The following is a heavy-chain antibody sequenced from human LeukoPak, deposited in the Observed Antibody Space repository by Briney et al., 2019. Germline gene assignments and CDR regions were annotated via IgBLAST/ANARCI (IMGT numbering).Heavy chain of an antibody. V-gene: IGHV3-30*18. D-gene: IGHD4/OR15-4a*01. J-gene: IGHJ6*02. CDR3: AKEIMADYGPRYYYGMDV. Sequence: PGGSLRLSCAASGFTFSSFGMHWVRQTPGNGLEWVALISYDGSNKYYADSVKGRFTISRDNSKNTLYLQMNSLRAEDTAVYYCAKEIMADYGPRYYYGMDVWGQGTTVTVSS. CDR1: GFTFSSFG. CDR2: ISYDGSNK.